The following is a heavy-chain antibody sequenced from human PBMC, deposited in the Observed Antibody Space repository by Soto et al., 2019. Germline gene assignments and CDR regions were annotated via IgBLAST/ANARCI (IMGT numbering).Heavy chain of an antibody. CDR3: ARLMGGGSIEYSSSSIPDY. V-gene: IGHV4-34*01. D-gene: IGHD6-6*01. CDR2: INHSGST. Sequence: SETLSLTCAVYGGSFSGYYWSWIRQPPGKGLEWIGEINHSGSTNYNPSLKSRVTISVDTSKNQFSLKLSSVTAADTAVYYCARLMGGGSIEYSSSSIPDYWGQGTLVTVSS. CDR1: GGSFSGYY. J-gene: IGHJ4*02.